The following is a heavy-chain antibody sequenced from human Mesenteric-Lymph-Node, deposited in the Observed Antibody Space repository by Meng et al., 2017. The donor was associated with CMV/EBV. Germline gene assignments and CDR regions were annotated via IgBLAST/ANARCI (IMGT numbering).Heavy chain of an antibody. D-gene: IGHD6-19*01. CDR1: GFTFSSYS. CDR3: ARLIAVAGT. V-gene: IGHV3-21*01. Sequence: GESLKISCAASGFTFSSYSMNWVRQAPGKGLEWVSSISSSSSYLYYADSVKGRFTISRDNSKNTLYLQMNSLRTEDTAVYYCARLIAVAGTWGQGTLVTVSS. CDR2: ISSSSSYL. J-gene: IGHJ5*02.